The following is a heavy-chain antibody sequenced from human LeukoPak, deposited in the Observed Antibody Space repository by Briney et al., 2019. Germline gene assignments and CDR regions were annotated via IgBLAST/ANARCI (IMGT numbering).Heavy chain of an antibody. D-gene: IGHD5-18*01. Sequence: SETLSLTCTVSGGSISSSSYYWGWTRQPPGKGLEWIGSIYYSGSTYYNPSLKSRVTISVDTSKNQFSLKLSSVTAADTAVYYCARVRGYSYGSDAFDIWGQGTMVTVSS. CDR1: GGSISSSSYY. CDR2: IYYSGST. V-gene: IGHV4-39*07. J-gene: IGHJ3*02. CDR3: ARVRGYSYGSDAFDI.